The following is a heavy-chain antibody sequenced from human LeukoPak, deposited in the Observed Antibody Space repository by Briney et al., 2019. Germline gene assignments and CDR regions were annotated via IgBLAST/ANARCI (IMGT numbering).Heavy chain of an antibody. Sequence: GGYLRLYCAASGFTLSSYSMNWVRQAPGKGLEWVSSISSSSSYIYYADSVKGRFTISRDNAKNSLYLQMNSLRAEDTAVYYCAKGASDIVVVTSIYYFDYWGQGTLVTVSS. CDR1: GFTLSSYS. J-gene: IGHJ4*02. CDR2: ISSSSSYI. V-gene: IGHV3-21*01. CDR3: AKGASDIVVVTSIYYFDY. D-gene: IGHD2-2*01.